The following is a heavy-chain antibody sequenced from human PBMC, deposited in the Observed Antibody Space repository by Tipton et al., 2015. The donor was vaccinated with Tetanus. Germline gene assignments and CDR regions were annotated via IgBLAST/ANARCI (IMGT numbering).Heavy chain of an antibody. CDR1: GFTFSDRY. J-gene: IGHJ6*02. V-gene: IGHV3-72*01. D-gene: IGHD1-26*01. CDR2: IRDKANNFTT. CDR3: ARISGRYFYYGMDA. Sequence: GSLRLSCAASGFTFSDRYMDWVRQAPGKGLEWVGRIRDKANNFTTEYAASVKGRFTISRDDSKKSVYLQMSSLKTEDTAVYYCARISGRYFYYGMDAWGQGTTVTVSS.